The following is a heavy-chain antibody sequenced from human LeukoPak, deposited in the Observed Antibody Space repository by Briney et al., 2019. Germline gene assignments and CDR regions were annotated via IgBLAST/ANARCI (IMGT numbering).Heavy chain of an antibody. D-gene: IGHD4-23*01. V-gene: IGHV4-59*01. J-gene: IGHJ3*02. CDR1: GGSISRNY. Sequence: SETLSLTCFVSGGSISRNYWTWIRQSPGEGLEWIGYISYSGGPNYNPSLKSRVTISVDTSKNQFSLRVNSVTDADTAVYYCARGGTAVVTPYAFDIWGQGTMVTVSS. CDR2: ISYSGGP. CDR3: ARGGTAVVTPYAFDI.